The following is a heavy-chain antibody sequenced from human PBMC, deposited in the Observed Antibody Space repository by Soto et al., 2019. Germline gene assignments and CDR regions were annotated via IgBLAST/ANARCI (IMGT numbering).Heavy chain of an antibody. J-gene: IGHJ1*01. CDR1: GGTFSSYA. CDR2: IIPIFGTA. Sequence: QVQLVQSGAEVKKPGSSVKVSCKASGGTFSSYAISWVRQAPGQGLEWMGGIIPIFGTANYAQKFQGRVTITADESXSXXYMELSSLRSEDTAVYYCARESVGIAAAGTGYFQHWGQGTLVTVSS. D-gene: IGHD6-13*01. V-gene: IGHV1-69*12. CDR3: ARESVGIAAAGTGYFQH.